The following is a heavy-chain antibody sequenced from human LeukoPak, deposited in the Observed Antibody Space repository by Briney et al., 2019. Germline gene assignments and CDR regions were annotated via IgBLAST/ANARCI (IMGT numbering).Heavy chain of an antibody. CDR1: GFTFSNAW. CDR3: ARGTSMPPATNRVVDY. J-gene: IGHJ4*02. V-gene: IGHV3-15*01. Sequence: GGSLRLSCAASGFTFSNAWMSWVRQAPGKGLEWVGRIKSKTDGGTTDYAAPVKGRFTISRDRSKNTMYLQMNSLSADDTAIYYCARGTSMPPATNRVVDYWGQGTLVTVSS. D-gene: IGHD4-11*01. CDR2: IKSKTDGGTT.